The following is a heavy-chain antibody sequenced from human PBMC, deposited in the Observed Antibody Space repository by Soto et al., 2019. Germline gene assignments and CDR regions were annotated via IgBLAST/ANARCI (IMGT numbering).Heavy chain of an antibody. CDR1: GFTFSSYW. V-gene: IGHV3-74*01. CDR3: ARPFWSGYYTWWFDP. D-gene: IGHD3-3*01. J-gene: IGHJ5*02. CDR2: INSDGSST. Sequence: GGSLRLSCAASGFTFSSYWMHWVRQAPGKGLVWVSRINSDGSSTSYADSVKGRFTISRDNAKNTLYLQMNSLRAEDTAVYYCARPFWSGYYTWWFDPWGQGTLVTVSS.